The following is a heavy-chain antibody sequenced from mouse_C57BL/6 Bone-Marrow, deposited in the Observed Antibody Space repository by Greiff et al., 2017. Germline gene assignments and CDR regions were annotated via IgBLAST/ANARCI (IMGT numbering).Heavy chain of an antibody. J-gene: IGHJ2*01. CDR2: ILPNSGST. Sequence: VQLKQPGAELVKPGASVKLSCKASGYTFTSYWMHWVKQRPGQGLEWIGMILPNSGSTTYNEKFKSKATLTVDKSSSTAYRQLSSLTSEDSEDYDSSSGYDGSVFDYWGQGTTPTVTA. V-gene: IGHV1-64*01. CDR1: GYTFTSYW. D-gene: IGHD2-2*01. CDR3: SSGYDGSVFDY.